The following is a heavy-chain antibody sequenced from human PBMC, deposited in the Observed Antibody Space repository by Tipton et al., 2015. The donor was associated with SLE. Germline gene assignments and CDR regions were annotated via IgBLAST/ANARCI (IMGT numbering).Heavy chain of an antibody. CDR3: ARHRTYHDY. D-gene: IGHD1-14*01. CDR1: GGSISSYY. CDR2: FFHSGIT. Sequence: TLSLTCTFSGGSISSYYWTWIRQPPGKGLEWIGYFFHSGITNYNPALKSRVTISMDTSKNQFSLRLSSVTTADTAVYYCARHRTYHDYWGQGTLVTVSS. V-gene: IGHV4-59*01. J-gene: IGHJ4*02.